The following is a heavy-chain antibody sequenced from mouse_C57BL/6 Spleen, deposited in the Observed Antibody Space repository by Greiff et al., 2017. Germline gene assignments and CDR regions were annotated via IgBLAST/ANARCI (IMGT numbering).Heavy chain of an antibody. CDR1: GFTFSDYG. CDR2: ISSGGSTI. J-gene: IGHJ4*01. D-gene: IGHD2-1*01. V-gene: IGHV5-17*01. Sequence: EVHLVESGGGLVKPGGSLKLSCAASGFTFSDYGMHWVRQAPEKGLEWVAYISSGGSTIYYADTVKGRFTISRDNAKNTLFLQLTSLRSEDTAMYYCSVIYYCNYDYAIAYWGQGTSVTVSS. CDR3: SVIYYCNYDYAIAY.